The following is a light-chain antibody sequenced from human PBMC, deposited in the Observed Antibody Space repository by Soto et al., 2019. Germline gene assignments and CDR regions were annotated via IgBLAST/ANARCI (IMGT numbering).Light chain of an antibody. J-gene: IGLJ1*01. V-gene: IGLV2-14*01. CDR2: DVG. CDR1: SSDVGAYSY. CDR3: SSYTSSRTYV. Sequence: QSVLTQPASVSGSPGQSITISCTGTSSDVGAYSYVSWYQQHPGKAPKLIIYDVGDRPSGISNRFSGSKSDNTASLTISGLQAEDEAEYYCSSYTSSRTYVFGTGTKVTVL.